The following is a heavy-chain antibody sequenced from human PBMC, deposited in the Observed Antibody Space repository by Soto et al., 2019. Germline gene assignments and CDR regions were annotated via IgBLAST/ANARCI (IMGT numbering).Heavy chain of an antibody. CDR2: ISSSSSYI. J-gene: IGHJ5*02. CDR3: ASNHYSGSYYSFPRFDP. Sequence: GSLRLSCAASGFTFSSYSMNWVRQAPGKGLEWVSSISSSSSYIYYADSVKGRFTISRDNAKNSLYLQMNSLRAEDTAVYYCASNHYSGSYYSFPRFDPWGQGTLVTVSS. CDR1: GFTFSSYS. V-gene: IGHV3-21*01. D-gene: IGHD1-26*01.